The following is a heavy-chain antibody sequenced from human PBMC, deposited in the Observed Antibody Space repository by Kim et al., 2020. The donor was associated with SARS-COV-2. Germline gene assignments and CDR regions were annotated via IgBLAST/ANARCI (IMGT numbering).Heavy chain of an antibody. V-gene: IGHV1-8*01. J-gene: IGHJ6*02. CDR2: MNPNSGNT. Sequence: ASVKVSCKASGYTFTSYDINWVRQATGQGLEWMGWMNPNSGNTGYAQKFQGRVTMTRNTSISTAYMELSSMRSEDTAVYYCASRHCSGGSCFRYYYGMDVWGQGTTVTVSS. CDR3: ASRHCSGGSCFRYYYGMDV. D-gene: IGHD2-15*01. CDR1: GYTFTSYD.